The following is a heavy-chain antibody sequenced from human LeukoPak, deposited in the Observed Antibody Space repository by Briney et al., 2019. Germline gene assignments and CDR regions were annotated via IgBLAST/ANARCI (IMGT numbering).Heavy chain of an antibody. CDR3: ATDYGDYEPIDY. Sequence: GGSLRLSCTASGVTLSNYAMHWVRRPPGRGLEWVAVISFDGTNKYYGDSVEGRFSVSRDNSKNILYLQMNSLRPDDTAIYHCATDYGDYEPIDYWGQGTLVTVSS. D-gene: IGHD4-17*01. J-gene: IGHJ4*02. CDR2: ISFDGTNK. V-gene: IGHV3-30*04. CDR1: GVTLSNYA.